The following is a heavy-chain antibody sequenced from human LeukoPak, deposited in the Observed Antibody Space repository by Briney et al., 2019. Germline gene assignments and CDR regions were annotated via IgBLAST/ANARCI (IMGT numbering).Heavy chain of an antibody. V-gene: IGHV3-48*03. Sequence: GGSLRLSCAASRFTFSSYEMNWVRQAPGKGLEWVSYISSSGSTIYYADSVKGRFTISRDNAKNSLYLQMNSLRAEDTAVYYCARAPGYLEYFQHWGQGTLVTVSS. CDR2: ISSSGSTI. CDR1: RFTFSSYE. J-gene: IGHJ1*01. D-gene: IGHD3-9*01. CDR3: ARAPGYLEYFQH.